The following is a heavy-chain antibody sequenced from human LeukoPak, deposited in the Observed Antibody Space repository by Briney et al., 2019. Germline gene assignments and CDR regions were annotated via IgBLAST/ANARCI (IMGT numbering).Heavy chain of an antibody. D-gene: IGHD3-16*02. CDR2: ISSSGSTI. V-gene: IGHV3-48*01. Sequence: GGSLRLSCAASGFTFSSYSMNWVRQAPGKGLEWVSYISSSGSTIYYADSVKGRFTISRDNAKNSLYLQMNSLRAEDTAVYYCARGPRYDAFDIWGQGTMVTVSS. CDR1: GFTFSSYS. J-gene: IGHJ3*02. CDR3: ARGPRYDAFDI.